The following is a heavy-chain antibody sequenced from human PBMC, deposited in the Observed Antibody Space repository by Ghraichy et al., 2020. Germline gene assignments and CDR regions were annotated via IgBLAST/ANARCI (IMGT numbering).Heavy chain of an antibody. J-gene: IGHJ4*02. Sequence: SETLSLTCAVSGYSISSGYYWGWIRQPPGKGLEWIGSIYHSGSTYYNPSLKSRVTISVDTSKNQFSLKLSSVTAADTAVYYCATIAVAADFDYWGQGTLVTVSS. CDR3: ATIAVAADFDY. D-gene: IGHD6-19*01. V-gene: IGHV4-38-2*01. CDR2: IYHSGST. CDR1: GYSISSGYY.